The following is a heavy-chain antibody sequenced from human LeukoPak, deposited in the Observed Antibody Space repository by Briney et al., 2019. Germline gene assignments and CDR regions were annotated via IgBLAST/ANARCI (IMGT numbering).Heavy chain of an antibody. Sequence: PSETLSLTCTVSGGSISSYYWSWIRQPPGKELEWIGYIYYSGSTYYNPSLKSRVTISVDTSKNQFSLKLSSVTAADTAVYYCARHEVNIVVVPAPYYMDVWGKGTTVTVSS. D-gene: IGHD2-2*01. CDR2: IYYSGST. V-gene: IGHV4-59*08. CDR1: GGSISSYY. CDR3: ARHEVNIVVVPAPYYMDV. J-gene: IGHJ6*03.